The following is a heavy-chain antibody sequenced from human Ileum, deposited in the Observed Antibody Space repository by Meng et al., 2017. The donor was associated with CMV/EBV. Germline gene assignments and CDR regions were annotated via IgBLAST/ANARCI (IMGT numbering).Heavy chain of an antibody. CDR2: VNHIGGT. V-gene: IGHV4-34*02. CDR1: GSSFGGFY. D-gene: IGHD5-24*01. J-gene: IGHJ5*02. Sequence: VPLKQWDAGLLKPSETLSLTCAVYGSSFGGFYWTWIRQTPGKGLEWIGEVNHIGGTNYNPSLKSRVTISVDTSKKEFSLKLNSVTAADTAVYYCARKRDLGPDLSWLDPWGQGSLVTASS. CDR3: ARKRDLGPDLSWLDP.